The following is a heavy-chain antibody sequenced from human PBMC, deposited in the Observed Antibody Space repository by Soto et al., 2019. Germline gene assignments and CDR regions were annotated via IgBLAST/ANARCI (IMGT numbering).Heavy chain of an antibody. J-gene: IGHJ5*02. Sequence: SGPTLVNPTETLTLTCTVSGFSLSNARMGVSWIRQPPGKALECLAHIFSTDEKSYSTSLKSRLTISKDTSKSQVVLTMTKMDPVETATYYCARNPRRLLWFGELGGAWSERWGRGNIFNVSA. CDR1: GFSLSNARMG. CDR3: ARNPRRLLWFGELGGAWSER. D-gene: IGHD3-10*01. CDR2: IFSTDEK. V-gene: IGHV2-26*01.